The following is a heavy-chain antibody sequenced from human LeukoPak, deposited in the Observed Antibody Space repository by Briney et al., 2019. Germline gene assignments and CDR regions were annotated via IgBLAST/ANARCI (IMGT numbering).Heavy chain of an antibody. CDR2: IYSSGSI. CDR1: GGSISSGSFY. D-gene: IGHD5-24*01. CDR3: AGERPGGYNNYYFDY. J-gene: IGHJ4*02. V-gene: IGHV4-61*02. Sequence: PSETLSLTCTVSGGSISSGSFYWSWVRQPAGKGLEWIGRIYSSGSINYNPSLKSRVTISGDTSKNQFSLKVSSVSGADTAVYYCAGERPGGYNNYYFDYWGQGTLVTVS.